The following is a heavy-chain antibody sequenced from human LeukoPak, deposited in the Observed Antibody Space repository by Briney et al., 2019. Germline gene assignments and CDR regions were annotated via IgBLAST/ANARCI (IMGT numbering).Heavy chain of an antibody. Sequence: GGSLRLSCAASGFTFSNAWMTWVRQAPGKGLEWVGNIKGDGSERYYLDSVKGRFTISRDNAKNSLYLQMNSLRAEDTAVYYCARDFRFLEDYWGQGTLVTVSS. CDR2: IKGDGSER. J-gene: IGHJ4*02. CDR3: ARDFRFLEDY. D-gene: IGHD3-3*01. CDR1: GFTFSNAW. V-gene: IGHV3-7*01.